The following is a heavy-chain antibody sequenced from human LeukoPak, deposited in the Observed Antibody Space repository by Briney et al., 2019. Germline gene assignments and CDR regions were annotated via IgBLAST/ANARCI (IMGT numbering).Heavy chain of an antibody. CDR1: GFTFSSYA. CDR3: ARDARDYFDY. V-gene: IGHV3-23*01. D-gene: IGHD6-6*01. Sequence: QAGGSLRLSCAASGFTFSSYAMSWVRQAPGKGLEWVSAISGSGGNTYSADSVKGRCTISRDNSKNTLYLQMNSLRAEDTALYFCARDARDYFDYWGQGTLVTVSS. CDR2: ISGSGGNT. J-gene: IGHJ4*02.